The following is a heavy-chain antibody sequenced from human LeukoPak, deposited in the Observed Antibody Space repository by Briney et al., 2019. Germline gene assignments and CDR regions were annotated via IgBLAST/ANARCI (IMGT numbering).Heavy chain of an antibody. CDR3: ARVVVVAKVDAFDI. D-gene: IGHD5-12*01. Sequence: SETLSLTCAVYGGSFSGYYWSWIRQPPGKGLEWIGEINHSGSTNYNPSLKSRVTISVDTSKNQFSLKLSSVTAADTAVYYCARVVVVAKVDAFDIWGQGTMVTVSS. CDR2: INHSGST. V-gene: IGHV4-34*01. CDR1: GGSFSGYY. J-gene: IGHJ3*02.